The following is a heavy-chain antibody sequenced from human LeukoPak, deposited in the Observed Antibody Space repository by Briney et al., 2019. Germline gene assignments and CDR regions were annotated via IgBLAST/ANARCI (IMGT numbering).Heavy chain of an antibody. J-gene: IGHJ4*02. D-gene: IGHD2-2*01. CDR3: ARGCRRASCPYFFDY. Sequence: GGSLRLSCAASGFTVSSNYMSWVRQAPGKGLEWVSVICSGGSTYYADSVKGRFTISRDNAQNSLFLQMISLRVEDTAIYYCARGCRRASCPYFFDYWGQGALVTVSS. CDR2: ICSGGST. CDR1: GFTVSSNY. V-gene: IGHV3-53*01.